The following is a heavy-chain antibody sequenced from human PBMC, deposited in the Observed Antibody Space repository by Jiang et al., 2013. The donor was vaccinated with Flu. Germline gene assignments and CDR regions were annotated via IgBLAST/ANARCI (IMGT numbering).Heavy chain of an antibody. CDR3: ARHAPYYYDINNYPIEIDY. Sequence: GAEVKKPGESLKISCKASGYRFTTYWIGWARQMPGKGLEWMGIIYYDDSDTKYSPSFQGHVTISADKSTSTAYLQWSSLKASDTAMYYCARHAPYYYDINNYPIEIDYWGQGTLVTVSS. J-gene: IGHJ4*02. V-gene: IGHV5-51*01. D-gene: IGHD3-22*01. CDR2: IYYDDSDT. CDR1: GYRFTTYW.